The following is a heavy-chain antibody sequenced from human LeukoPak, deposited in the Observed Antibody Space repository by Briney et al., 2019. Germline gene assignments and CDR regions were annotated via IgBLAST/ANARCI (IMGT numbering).Heavy chain of an antibody. CDR2: ISGSGGST. CDR3: AKPNVLLWFGELLA. D-gene: IGHD3-10*01. Sequence: GGSLRLSCAASGFTFSSYAMSWVRQAPGKGLEWVSAISGSGGSTYYADSVKGRFTISRDNSKNTLYLQMNSLRAEDTAVYYCAKPNVLLWFGELLAWGQGTPVTVSS. CDR1: GFTFSSYA. V-gene: IGHV3-23*01. J-gene: IGHJ4*02.